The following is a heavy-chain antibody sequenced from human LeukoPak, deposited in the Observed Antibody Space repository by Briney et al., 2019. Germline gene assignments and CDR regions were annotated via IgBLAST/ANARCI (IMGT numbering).Heavy chain of an antibody. Sequence: SETLSLTCTVSGGSISSYYWSWMRQPPGKGLEWIGYIHSSGSTSYNPSPKSRVTISVDTSKNQFSLKLSSVTAADTAVYYCARLIGSGSIDYWGRGTLVTVSS. CDR3: ARLIGSGSIDY. CDR2: IHSSGST. CDR1: GGSISSYY. J-gene: IGHJ4*02. D-gene: IGHD1-26*01. V-gene: IGHV4-59*01.